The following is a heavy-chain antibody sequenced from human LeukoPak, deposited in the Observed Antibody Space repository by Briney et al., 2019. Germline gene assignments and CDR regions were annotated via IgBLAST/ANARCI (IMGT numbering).Heavy chain of an antibody. Sequence: GGSLRLSCAASGFTFSSYSMNWVRQAPGKGLEWVSSISSSSSYIYYADSVKGRFTISRDNAKNSLYLQMNSLRAEDTAVYYCARVWELRYQNWFDPWGQGTLVTVSS. V-gene: IGHV3-21*01. CDR1: GFTFSSYS. D-gene: IGHD1-26*01. CDR2: ISSSSSYI. J-gene: IGHJ5*02. CDR3: ARVWELRYQNWFDP.